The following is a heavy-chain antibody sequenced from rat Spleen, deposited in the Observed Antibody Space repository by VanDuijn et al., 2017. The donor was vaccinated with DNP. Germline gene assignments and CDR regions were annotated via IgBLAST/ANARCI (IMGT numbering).Heavy chain of an antibody. V-gene: IGHV5-19*01. D-gene: IGHD1-12*02. CDR1: GFTFSNYA. Sequence: EVQLVESGGGLVQPGRSLKLSCAASGFTFSNYAMHWIRQPPRKGLEWVESISPSGGYTYYRDSVKGRFTVFRDSTKTTLYLQMDSLMSEDTATYYCATQRFYDGTYFYGFDYWGQGVIVTVSS. J-gene: IGHJ2*01. CDR2: ISPSGGYT. CDR3: ATQRFYDGTYFYGFDY.